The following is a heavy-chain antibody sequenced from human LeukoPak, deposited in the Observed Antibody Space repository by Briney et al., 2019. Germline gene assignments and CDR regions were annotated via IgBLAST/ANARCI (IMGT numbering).Heavy chain of an antibody. Sequence: SGTLSLTCAVSGGSISSSNWWSWVRQPPGKGLEWIGEIYHSGSTNYNPSLKSRVTISVDKSKNQFSLKLSSVTAAGTAVYYCASGYDSSGYDLGYWGQGTLVTVSS. D-gene: IGHD3-22*01. CDR1: GGSISSSNW. CDR3: ASGYDSSGYDLGY. V-gene: IGHV4-4*02. CDR2: IYHSGST. J-gene: IGHJ4*02.